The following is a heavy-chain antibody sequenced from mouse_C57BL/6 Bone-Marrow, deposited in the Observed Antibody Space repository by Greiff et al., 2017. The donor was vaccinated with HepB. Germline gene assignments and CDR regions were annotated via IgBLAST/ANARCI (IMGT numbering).Heavy chain of an antibody. CDR3: ARGTTVVATDYAMDY. J-gene: IGHJ4*01. CDR1: GFTFSSYA. D-gene: IGHD1-1*01. Sequence: EVKVEESGGGLVKPGGSLKLSCAASGFTFSSYAMSWVRQTPEKRLEWVATISDGGSYTYYPDNVKGRFTISRDNAKNNLYLQMSHLKSEDTAMYYCARGTTVVATDYAMDYWGQGTSVTVSS. V-gene: IGHV5-4*03. CDR2: ISDGGSYT.